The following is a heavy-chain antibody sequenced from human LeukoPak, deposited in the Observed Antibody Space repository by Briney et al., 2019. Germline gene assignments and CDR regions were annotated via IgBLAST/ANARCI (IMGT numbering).Heavy chain of an antibody. V-gene: IGHV1-2*02. Sequence: ASVKVSCKASGHTFTGYYMHWVRQAPGQGLEWMGWINPNSGGTNYAQKFQGRVTMTRDTSISTAYMELSRLRSDDTAVYYCARESPLGGSYDYWGQGTLVTVSS. J-gene: IGHJ4*02. CDR2: INPNSGGT. CDR3: ARESPLGGSYDY. D-gene: IGHD1-26*01. CDR1: GHTFTGYY.